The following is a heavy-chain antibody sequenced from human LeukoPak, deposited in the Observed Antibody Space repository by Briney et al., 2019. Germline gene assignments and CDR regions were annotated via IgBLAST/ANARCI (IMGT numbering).Heavy chain of an antibody. V-gene: IGHV3-23*01. CDR1: GFSFSSYA. CDR3: ARGYYYGSGSYYDYYYYGMDV. J-gene: IGHJ6*02. D-gene: IGHD3-10*01. CDR2: ISASGPST. Sequence: GGSLRLSCAASGFSFSSYAMSWGRQAPGKGLEWVSAISASGPSTYYADSVQGRFTISRDTSKNTLYLQMNSLRAEDTAVYYCARGYYYGSGSYYDYYYYGMDVWGQGTTVTVSS.